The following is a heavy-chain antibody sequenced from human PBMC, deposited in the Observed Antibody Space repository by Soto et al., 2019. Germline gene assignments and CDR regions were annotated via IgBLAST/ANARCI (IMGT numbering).Heavy chain of an antibody. J-gene: IGHJ1*01. Sequence: EVQLVESGGGLVKPGGSLRLSCAASGFTFSSYSMNWVRQAPGKGLEWVSSISSSSSYIYYADSVKGRFTISRDNAKNSLYLQMNSLRAEDTAVYYCARENVERLLLRSSRYFQHWGQGTLVTVSS. CDR1: GFTFSSYS. CDR3: ARENVERLLLRSSRYFQH. V-gene: IGHV3-21*01. D-gene: IGHD2-15*01. CDR2: ISSSSSYI.